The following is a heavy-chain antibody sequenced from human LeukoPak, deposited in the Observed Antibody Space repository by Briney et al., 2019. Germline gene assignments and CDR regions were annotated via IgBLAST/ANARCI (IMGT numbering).Heavy chain of an antibody. CDR1: GGSISSYY. V-gene: IGHV4-59*08. D-gene: IGHD7-27*01. CDR2: IYSSGST. Sequence: SETLSLTCTVSGGSISSYYWSWIRQPPGKGLEWIGYIYSSGSTYYNPSLKSRVTISVDTSKNRFSLKLSTVTAADTAVYYCARRPTGDPKFDYWGQGTLVTVSS. J-gene: IGHJ4*02. CDR3: ARRPTGDPKFDY.